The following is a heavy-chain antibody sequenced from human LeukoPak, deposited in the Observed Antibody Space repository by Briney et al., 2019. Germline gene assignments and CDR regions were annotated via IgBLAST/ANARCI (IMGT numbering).Heavy chain of an antibody. Sequence: SGGSLRLSCAAAGFTFDDYGMSWVRQAPGKGLEWVSGINWNGGSTGYADSVKGRFTISRDNAKNSLYLQMNSLRAEDTALYYCARVGYDFWSGYRDKYYFDYWGQGTLVTVSS. CDR3: ARVGYDFWSGYRDKYYFDY. D-gene: IGHD3-3*01. CDR2: INWNGGST. CDR1: GFTFDDYG. J-gene: IGHJ4*02. V-gene: IGHV3-20*04.